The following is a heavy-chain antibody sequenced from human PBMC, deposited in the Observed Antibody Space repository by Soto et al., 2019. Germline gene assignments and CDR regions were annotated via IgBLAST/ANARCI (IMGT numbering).Heavy chain of an antibody. Sequence: SVKVACTASGGTFSSYAISWVRHAPGQGLEWMGGIIPIFGTANYAQKFQGRVTITADESTSTAYMELSSLRSEDTAVYYCARSRRSEWLLYWGFDYWGQGTLVTVSS. CDR3: ARSRRSEWLLYWGFDY. V-gene: IGHV1-69*13. CDR1: GGTFSSYA. D-gene: IGHD3-3*01. CDR2: IIPIFGTA. J-gene: IGHJ4*02.